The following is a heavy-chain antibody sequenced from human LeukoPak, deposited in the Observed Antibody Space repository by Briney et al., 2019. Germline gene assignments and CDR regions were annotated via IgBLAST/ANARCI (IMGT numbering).Heavy chain of an antibody. CDR1: GISFSRHG. V-gene: IGHV3-30*03. D-gene: IGHD2-15*01. Sequence: QTGGSLRLSCAASGISFSRHGMNWVRQAPGKGLEWVATISYDGNDKYYADSVKGRFIISRDNSNDTVYLQMNSLRAEDTAVYYCARGALDAATPFDSWGQGTLVTVSS. CDR2: ISYDGNDK. CDR3: ARGALDAATPFDS. J-gene: IGHJ5*01.